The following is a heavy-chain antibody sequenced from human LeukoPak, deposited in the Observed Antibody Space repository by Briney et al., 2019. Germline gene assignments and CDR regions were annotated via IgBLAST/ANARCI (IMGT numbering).Heavy chain of an antibody. CDR3: ARASAVAGKTIFDY. V-gene: IGHV4-59*01. Sequence: SETLSLTCRVSGGSISSSYWSWIRQPPGKGLEWIGYIHYSGSTNYNPSLKSRVTMSVDTSKNQFSLKLISVTAADTAVYYCARASAVAGKTIFDYWGQGTLVTVSS. CDR2: IHYSGST. CDR1: GGSISSSY. J-gene: IGHJ4*02. D-gene: IGHD6-19*01.